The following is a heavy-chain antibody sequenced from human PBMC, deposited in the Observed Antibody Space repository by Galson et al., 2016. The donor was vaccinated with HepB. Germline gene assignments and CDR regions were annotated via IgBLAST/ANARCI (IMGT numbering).Heavy chain of an antibody. CDR2: ISHDGTNK. J-gene: IGHJ6*02. Sequence: EWVAVISHDGTNKYYTDSVKGRFTISRDSPKNTLYLQMNSLRAEDTAVYYCAKAASNYGYRLGIDVWGQGTTVTVSS. CDR3: AKAASNYGYRLGIDV. V-gene: IGHV3-30*18. D-gene: IGHD4-11*01.